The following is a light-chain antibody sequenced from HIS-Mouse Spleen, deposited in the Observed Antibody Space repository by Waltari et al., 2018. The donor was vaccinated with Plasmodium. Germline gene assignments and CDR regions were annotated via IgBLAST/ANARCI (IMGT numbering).Light chain of an antibody. J-gene: IGLJ3*02. CDR3: YSTDSSGNHRV. CDR2: EDS. Sequence: SYELTQPPSVSVSPGQTARITCSGDTLPKKYAYWYQQKSGQAPVLVIYEDSKRPPGIYERFSGSSSGTMATLTISGAQVEDEADYYCYSTDSSGNHRVFGGGTKLTVL. CDR1: TLPKKY. V-gene: IGLV3-10*01.